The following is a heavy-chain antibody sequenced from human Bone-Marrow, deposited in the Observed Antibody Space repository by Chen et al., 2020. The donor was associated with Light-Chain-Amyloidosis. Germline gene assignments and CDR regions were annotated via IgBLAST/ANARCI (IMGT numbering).Heavy chain of an antibody. D-gene: IGHD6-13*01. J-gene: IGHJ6*02. CDR1: GGTFSSYV. Sequence: QVQLVQSGVEVKKHGSSVKVPCKASGGTFSSYVISWVRQAPGQGLEWMGRIIPILGIANYAQKFQGRVTITADKSASPAYMELSSLRSEDTAVYYWARKQQLTGYYYYGMDVWGRGTTVTVSS. V-gene: IGHV1-69*04. CDR2: IIPILGIA. CDR3: ARKQQLTGYYYYGMDV.